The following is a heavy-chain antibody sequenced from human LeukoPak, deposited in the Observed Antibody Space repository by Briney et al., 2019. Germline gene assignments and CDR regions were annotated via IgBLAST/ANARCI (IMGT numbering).Heavy chain of an antibody. V-gene: IGHV3-21*01. CDR2: ISSSSSYI. CDR1: GFTFSSYS. J-gene: IGHJ4*02. D-gene: IGHD6-19*01. Sequence: PGGSLRLSCAASGFTFSSYSMNWVRQAPGKGLEWVSSISSSSSYIYYADSVKGRFTISRDNAKNSLYLQMNSLRAEDTAVYYCARDPGGIRSSGYFDYWGQGILVTVSS. CDR3: ARDPGGIRSSGYFDY.